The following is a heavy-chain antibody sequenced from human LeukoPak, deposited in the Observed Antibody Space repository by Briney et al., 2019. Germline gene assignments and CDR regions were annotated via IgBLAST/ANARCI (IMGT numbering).Heavy chain of an antibody. CDR2: INHSGST. V-gene: IGHV4-34*01. CDR3: ARGGVAAAVPEY. CDR1: GGSFSGYY. J-gene: IGHJ4*02. Sequence: NHSETLSLTCAVYGGSFSGYYWSWIRQPPGKGLEWIGEINHSGSTNYNPSLKSRVTISVDTSKNQFSLKLSSVTAADTAVYYCARGGVAAAVPEYWGQGTLVTVSS. D-gene: IGHD6-13*01.